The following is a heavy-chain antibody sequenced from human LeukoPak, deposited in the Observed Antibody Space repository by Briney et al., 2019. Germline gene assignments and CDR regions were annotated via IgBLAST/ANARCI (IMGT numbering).Heavy chain of an antibody. Sequence: ASVKVSCKASGYTFTCYYMHWVRQAPGHGLEWMGWINPKTLGTNYAQKFRGRVTMTRDTSITTVYMELSSLRSDDTAVYYCARDSLSDDSSGYYDFWGQGTLVAVST. CDR2: INPKTLGT. CDR3: ARDSLSDDSSGYYDF. V-gene: IGHV1-2*02. D-gene: IGHD3-22*01. CDR1: GYTFTCYY. J-gene: IGHJ4*02.